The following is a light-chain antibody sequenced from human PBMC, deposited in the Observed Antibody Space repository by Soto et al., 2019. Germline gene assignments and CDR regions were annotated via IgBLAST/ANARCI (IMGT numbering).Light chain of an antibody. CDR2: SSD. Sequence: QSVLTQPPSASGTPGQRVSISCSGGSSNIGTNTVNWYQHLPGTAPKLLIFSSDERPSGVPDRFSGSKSGTSASLAISGLQSDDEADYYCATWDDSLNGVVFGGGTKVTVL. CDR1: SSNIGTNT. CDR3: ATWDDSLNGVV. J-gene: IGLJ2*01. V-gene: IGLV1-44*01.